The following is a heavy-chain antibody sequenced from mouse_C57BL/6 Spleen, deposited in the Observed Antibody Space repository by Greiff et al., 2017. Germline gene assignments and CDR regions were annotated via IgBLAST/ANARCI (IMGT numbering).Heavy chain of an antibody. CDR3: AKPYYGSRVYWYFDV. V-gene: IGHV5-9*01. D-gene: IGHD1-1*01. J-gene: IGHJ1*03. Sequence: EVKVVESGGGLVKPGGSLKLSCAASGFTFSSYTMSWVRQTPEKRLEWVATISGGGGNTYYPDSVKGRFTISRDNAKNTLYLQMSSLRSEDTALYYCAKPYYGSRVYWYFDVWGTGTTVTVSS. CDR1: GFTFSSYT. CDR2: ISGGGGNT.